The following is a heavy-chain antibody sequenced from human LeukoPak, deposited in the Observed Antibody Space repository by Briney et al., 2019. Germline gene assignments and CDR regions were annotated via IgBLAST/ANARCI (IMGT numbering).Heavy chain of an antibody. Sequence: PGGSLRLSCGVSGFIFSNYGMHWVRQAPGKGLEWVAFIRYDGSNKYYADSVKGRFTISRDNSKNTLHLQMNSLRAEDTAVYYCAKGWLYTSDYWGQGTLVTVSS. D-gene: IGHD5-12*01. V-gene: IGHV3-30*02. CDR3: AKGWLYTSDY. J-gene: IGHJ4*02. CDR1: GFIFSNYG. CDR2: IRYDGSNK.